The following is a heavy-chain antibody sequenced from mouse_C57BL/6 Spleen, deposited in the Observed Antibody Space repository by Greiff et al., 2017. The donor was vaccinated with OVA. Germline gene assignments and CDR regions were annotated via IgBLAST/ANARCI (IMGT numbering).Heavy chain of an antibody. Sequence: QVQLQQSGAELVKPGASVKISCKASGYAFSSYWMNWVKQRPGKGLEWIGQIYPGDGDTNYNGKFKGKATLTADKSSSTAYMQLSGLTSEDSAVYFCARRGITTVVAPFDYWGQGTTLTVSS. J-gene: IGHJ2*01. CDR2: IYPGDGDT. CDR3: ARRGITTVVAPFDY. CDR1: GYAFSSYW. D-gene: IGHD1-1*01. V-gene: IGHV1-80*01.